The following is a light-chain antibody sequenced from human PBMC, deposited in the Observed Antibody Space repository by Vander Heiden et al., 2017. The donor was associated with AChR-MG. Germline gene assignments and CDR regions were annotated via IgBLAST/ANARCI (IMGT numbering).Light chain of an antibody. CDR1: QSVSSY. CDR2: DAS. CDR3: QQRSNGPPLT. J-gene: IGKJ4*01. Sequence: EIVLTQSPATLSLSPGERATRSCRASQSVSSYLAWYQQKPGQAPRLLIYDASNRATGIPARFSGSGSGTDFTLTISSREPEDFAVYYCQQRSNGPPLTFGGGTKVEIK. V-gene: IGKV3-11*01.